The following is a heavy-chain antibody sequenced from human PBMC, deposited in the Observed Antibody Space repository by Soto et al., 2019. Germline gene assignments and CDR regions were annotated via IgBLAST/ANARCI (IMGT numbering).Heavy chain of an antibody. CDR2: IIPRFGSA. Sequence: QVQLVQSGAEVKKPGSSVKVSCKASGGTFSSYAISWVRQAPGQGLEWMGGIIPRFGSANYAQKLQGRASLTAXXSXSXXYRELSSLRSEDTAVYYCARDRYYDSSGYYYESGYWGQGTLVTVSS. CDR3: ARDRYYDSSGYYYESGY. J-gene: IGHJ4*02. V-gene: IGHV1-69*12. CDR1: GGTFSSYA. D-gene: IGHD3-22*01.